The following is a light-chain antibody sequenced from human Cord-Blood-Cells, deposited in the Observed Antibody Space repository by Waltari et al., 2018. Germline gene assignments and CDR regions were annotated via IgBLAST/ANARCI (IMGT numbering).Light chain of an antibody. J-gene: IGLJ3*02. CDR3: SSYAGSNNLV. CDR1: SSDVGGYNY. CDR2: EVS. V-gene: IGLV2-8*01. Sequence: QSALTQPPSASGSPGQSVTISCTGTSSDVGGYNYVSWYQQHPGKAPKLMIYEVSKRHSGVPDPFAGSKSGNTASLTVSGLQAEDEADYYCSSYAGSNNLVFGGGTKLTVL.